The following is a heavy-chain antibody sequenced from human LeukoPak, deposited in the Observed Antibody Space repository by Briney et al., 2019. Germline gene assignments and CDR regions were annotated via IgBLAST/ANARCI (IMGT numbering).Heavy chain of an antibody. CDR3: ARVVYSGSWGYFDY. CDR2: IYYSGST. CDR1: GGSISTYY. D-gene: IGHD3-10*01. J-gene: IGHJ4*02. V-gene: IGHV4-59*01. Sequence: SETLSLTCTVSGGSISTYYWSWIRQSPGKGLEWIGYIYYSGSTSYNPSLKSRLTISIDTSKTQFYLKLSSVTAADTAVYYCARVVYSGSWGYFDYWGQGILVTVSS.